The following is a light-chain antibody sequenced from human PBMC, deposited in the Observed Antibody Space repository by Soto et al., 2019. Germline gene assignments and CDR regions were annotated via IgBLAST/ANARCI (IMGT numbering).Light chain of an antibody. CDR2: DVS. V-gene: IGLV2-14*03. Sequence: QSVXTQPASVSGXXXXSXXXXXXGXXXXLGDYNYVSWYQQHPGKAPKLMIYDVSSRPSGVSDRFSGSKSGNTASLTISGLQAEDEADYYCTSYTTTGTYVFATGTKVTVL. J-gene: IGLJ1*01. CDR3: TSYTTTGTYV. CDR1: XXXLGDYNY.